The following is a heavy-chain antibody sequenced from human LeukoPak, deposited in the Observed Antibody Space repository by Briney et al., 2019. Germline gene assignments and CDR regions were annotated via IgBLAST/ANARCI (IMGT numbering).Heavy chain of an antibody. J-gene: IGHJ4*02. V-gene: IGHV3-15*01. CDR3: TTELDVRPNHY. CDR1: GLTFSNAW. CDR2: IKRKSDGGTT. D-gene: IGHD1-14*01. Sequence: GGSLRLSCAVSGLTFSNAWMSWVRQVPGKGLEWVGRIKRKSDGGTTDYAAPVKGRFTISRDDSKNTLYLQMNSLKSEDTAVYYCTTELDVRPNHYWGQGTLVTVSS.